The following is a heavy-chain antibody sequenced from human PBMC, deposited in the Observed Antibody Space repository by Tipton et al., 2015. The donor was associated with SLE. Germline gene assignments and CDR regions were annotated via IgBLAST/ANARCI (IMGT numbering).Heavy chain of an antibody. CDR2: ISSSGDTI. CDR3: ARYSYFYTSGTFSH. CDR1: GFSFSNYD. Sequence: QLVQSGGGLVQPGGSLRLSCAASGFSFSNYDMNWVRQAPGKGLEWVSYISSSGDTIYYADSVKGRFTISRDNADSSLYLQMSSLRAEDTAVYYCARYSYFYTSGTFSHWGKGTLVTVSS. D-gene: IGHD3-10*01. V-gene: IGHV3-48*03. J-gene: IGHJ4*02.